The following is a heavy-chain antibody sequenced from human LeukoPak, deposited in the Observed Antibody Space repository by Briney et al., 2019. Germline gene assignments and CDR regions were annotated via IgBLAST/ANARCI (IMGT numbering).Heavy chain of an antibody. Sequence: GASVKVSCKASGYTFTSYGISWVGQAPGQELEGMGWISAYNGNTNYAQKLHGRVTMTTDTSTSTAYMELRSLGSDDTAVYYCARPTPDSYGYGYWGQGTLVTVSS. CDR2: ISAYNGNT. CDR1: GYTFTSYG. CDR3: ARPTPDSYGYGY. J-gene: IGHJ4*02. V-gene: IGHV1-18*01. D-gene: IGHD5-18*01.